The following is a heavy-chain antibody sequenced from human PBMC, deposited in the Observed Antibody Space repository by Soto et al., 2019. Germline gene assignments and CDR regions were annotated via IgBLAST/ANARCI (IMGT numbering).Heavy chain of an antibody. CDR3: TTDPCTYSSSWCPPFDY. V-gene: IGHV3-15*01. J-gene: IGHJ4*02. Sequence: PGGSLRLSCAASGFTFSNAWMSWVRQAPGKGLEWVGRIKSKTDGGTTDYAAPVRGRFTISRDDSKNTLYLQMNSLKTEDTAVYYRTTDPCTYSSSWCPPFDYWGQGTLVTVSS. CDR1: GFTFSNAW. D-gene: IGHD6-13*01. CDR2: IKSKTDGGTT.